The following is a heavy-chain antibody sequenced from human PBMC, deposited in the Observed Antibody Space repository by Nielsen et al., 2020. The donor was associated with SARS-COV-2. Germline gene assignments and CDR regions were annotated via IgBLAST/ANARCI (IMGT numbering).Heavy chain of an antibody. J-gene: IGHJ5*02. CDR2: IKQDGSEK. D-gene: IGHD6-6*01. CDR1: GFTFSSYW. Sequence: GESLKISCAASGFTFSSYWMSWVRQAPGKGLEWVANIKQDGSEKYYVDSVKGRFTISRDNAKNSLYLQMNSLRAEDTAVYYCARDHMTDASYSSSNWFDPWGQGTLVTVSS. CDR3: ARDHMTDASYSSSNWFDP. V-gene: IGHV3-7*01.